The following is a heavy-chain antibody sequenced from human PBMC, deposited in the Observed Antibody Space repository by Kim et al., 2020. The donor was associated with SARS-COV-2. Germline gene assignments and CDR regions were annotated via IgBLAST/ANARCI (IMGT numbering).Heavy chain of an antibody. V-gene: IGHV1-46*01. D-gene: IGHD3-10*01. CDR1: GYTFTAYS. Sequence: ASVKVSCKASGYTFTAYSLHWVRQAPGQSLEWMGTINARTNRTIYKHNFQDSVIMTRDTSTSTFYMELTSLKYADTAVYYCARGRDFYGSGIGWGYFDFWGQGSQVTVSS. CDR3: ARGRDFYGSGIGWGYFDF. CDR2: INARTNRT. J-gene: IGHJ4*02.